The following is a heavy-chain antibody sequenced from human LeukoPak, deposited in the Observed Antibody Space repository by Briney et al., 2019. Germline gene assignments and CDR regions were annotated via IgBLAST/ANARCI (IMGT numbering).Heavy chain of an antibody. D-gene: IGHD4-17*01. V-gene: IGHV3-21*01. CDR3: ARDYGDYYYYYGMDV. J-gene: IGHJ6*02. CDR1: GFTFSSYS. CDR2: ISSSSSYI. Sequence: GGSLRLSCAASGFTFSSYSMNWVRQAPGKGLEWVSSISSSSSYIYYADSVKGRFTISRDNAENSLYLQMNSLRAEDTAVYYCARDYGDYYYYYGMDVWGQGTTVTVSS.